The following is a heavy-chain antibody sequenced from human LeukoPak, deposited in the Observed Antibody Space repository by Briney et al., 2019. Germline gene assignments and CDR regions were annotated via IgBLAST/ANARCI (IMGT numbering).Heavy chain of an antibody. J-gene: IGHJ3*01. Sequence: SETLSLTCTVSGGSVSSNFWSWLRQPPGKGIECIGYIDDGGSTKYHPSPTSRVTISLDTSKNQFSLRMTSVTAADTAVYYCARDRAYSISGRYAFDLWGQGTMVTVSS. V-gene: IGHV4-59*02. CDR3: ARDRAYSISGRYAFDL. D-gene: IGHD6-6*01. CDR1: GGSVSSNF. CDR2: IDDGGST.